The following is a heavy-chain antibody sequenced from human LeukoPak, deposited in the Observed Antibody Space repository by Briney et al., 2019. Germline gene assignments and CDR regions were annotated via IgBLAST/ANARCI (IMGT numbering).Heavy chain of an antibody. Sequence: SETLSLTCAVYGGSFSGYYWSWIRQPPGRGLEWIGEINHSGSTNYNPSLKSRVTISVDTSKNQFSLKLSSVTAADTAVYYCARVPCSRTSCYKPRAFDIWGQGTMVTVSS. CDR2: INHSGST. CDR1: GGSFSGYY. V-gene: IGHV4-34*01. CDR3: ARVPCSRTSCYKPRAFDI. J-gene: IGHJ3*02. D-gene: IGHD2-2*01.